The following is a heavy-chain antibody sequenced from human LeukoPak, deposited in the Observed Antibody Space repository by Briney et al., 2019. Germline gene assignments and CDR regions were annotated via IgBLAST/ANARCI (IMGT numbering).Heavy chain of an antibody. CDR3: ARAGLWTGELLYFDY. D-gene: IGHD3-10*01. Sequence: GASVKVSCKASGGTFSSYAISWVRQAPGQGLEWMGGIIPIFGTANYAQKFQGRVTITTDESTSTAYMELSSLRSEDTAVYYCARAGLWTGELLYFDYWGQGTLVTVSS. J-gene: IGHJ4*02. CDR2: IIPIFGTA. V-gene: IGHV1-69*05. CDR1: GGTFSSYA.